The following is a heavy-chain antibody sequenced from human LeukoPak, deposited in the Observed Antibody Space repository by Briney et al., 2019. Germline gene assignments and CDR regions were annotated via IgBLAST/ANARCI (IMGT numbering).Heavy chain of an antibody. J-gene: IGHJ6*03. Sequence: PSETLSLTCAVYGGSFSGYYWSWIRQPPGKGLEWIGEINHSGSTNYNPSLKSRVTISVDTSKNQFSLKLSSVAAADTAVYYCAITLNGYYYYYMDVWGKGTTVTISS. CDR2: INHSGST. CDR1: GGSFSGYY. D-gene: IGHD3-16*01. CDR3: AITLNGYYYYYMDV. V-gene: IGHV4-34*01.